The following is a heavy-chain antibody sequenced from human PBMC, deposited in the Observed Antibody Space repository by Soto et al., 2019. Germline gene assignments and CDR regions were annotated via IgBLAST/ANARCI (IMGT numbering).Heavy chain of an antibody. D-gene: IGHD3-10*01. V-gene: IGHV5-51*01. CDR1: GYKFTDYW. CDR2: IYPGDSET. J-gene: IGHJ4*02. CDR3: ARQNYYGLGSEDFDS. Sequence: GESLKISCKGSGYKFTDYWIGWVRQMPGKGLEWMGIIYPGDSETRYSPSFQGQVTISADKSISTAYLQWSSLKASDTAMYYCARQNYYGLGSEDFDSWGQGTLVTVSS.